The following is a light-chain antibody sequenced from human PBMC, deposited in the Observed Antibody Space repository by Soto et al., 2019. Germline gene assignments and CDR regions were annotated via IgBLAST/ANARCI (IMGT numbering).Light chain of an antibody. Sequence: QSVLTQPPSASGTPEQRVTISCSGSSSNIGSNTVNWYQQLPGTAPKLLIYSNNQRPSGVPDRFSGSKSGTSASLAISGLQSEDEADYYCAAWDDSLNGLYVSGTGTKVTVL. CDR3: AAWDDSLNGLYV. V-gene: IGLV1-44*01. CDR2: SNN. CDR1: SSNIGSNT. J-gene: IGLJ1*01.